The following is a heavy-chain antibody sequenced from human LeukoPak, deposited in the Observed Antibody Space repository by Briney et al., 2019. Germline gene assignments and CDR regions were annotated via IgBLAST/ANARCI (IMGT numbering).Heavy chain of an antibody. CDR1: GGSIITSSYY. Sequence: SETLSLTCTVSGGSIITSSYYWGWIRQPPGKGLQWIGNIYYTGGTHYNPSLNSPLTIYVNSSKTQFSLKLSSVPAADTAVYFCARHTVALAGIDSWGQGTLVTVSS. CDR3: ARHTVALAGIDS. J-gene: IGHJ4*02. CDR2: IYYTGGT. V-gene: IGHV4-39*01. D-gene: IGHD2-15*01.